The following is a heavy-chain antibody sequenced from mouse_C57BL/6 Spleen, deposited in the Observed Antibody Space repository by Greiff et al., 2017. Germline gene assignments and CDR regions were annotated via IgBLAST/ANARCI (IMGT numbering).Heavy chain of an antibody. D-gene: IGHD2-4*01. Sequence: EVQLQQSGAELVKPGASVKLSCTASGFNIKDYYMHWVKQRTEQGLEWIGRIDPEDGETKYAPKFPGKATITADTSSNTAYLQLSSLTSEDTAVYYCARIYDYDRDWFAYWGQGTLVTVSA. J-gene: IGHJ3*01. CDR2: IDPEDGET. CDR1: GFNIKDYY. V-gene: IGHV14-2*01. CDR3: ARIYDYDRDWFAY.